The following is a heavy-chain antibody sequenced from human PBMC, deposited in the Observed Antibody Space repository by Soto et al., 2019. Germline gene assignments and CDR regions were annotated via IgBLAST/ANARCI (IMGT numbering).Heavy chain of an antibody. D-gene: IGHD1-1*01. Sequence: QVQLQESGPGLVKPSETLSLTCTVSGGSISNYYWSWIRQPPGKGLEGIGYIYYSGSTNYNPSLTSRVTLSVDTSKNQFYLKLSSVTAADTAVYYCARGGLGTGLGLDYWGQGTLVTVSS. J-gene: IGHJ4*02. CDR2: IYYSGST. CDR3: ARGGLGTGLGLDY. V-gene: IGHV4-59*01. CDR1: GGSISNYY.